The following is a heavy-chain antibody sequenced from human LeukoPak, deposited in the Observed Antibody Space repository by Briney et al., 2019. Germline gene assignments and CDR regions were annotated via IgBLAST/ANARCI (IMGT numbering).Heavy chain of an antibody. J-gene: IGHJ4*02. CDR2: ISTYNGNT. CDR3: ARDNNGGNYHEARFDY. CDR1: GYIFTNYD. V-gene: IGHV1-18*01. Sequence: ASVKVSCKASGYIFTNYDITWVRQAPGQGLEWMGWISTYNGNTDYGGKFQDRVTMTTDTSTSTAYMDLRSLRSDDTAVYYCARDNNGGNYHEARFDYWGQGALVTVSS. D-gene: IGHD4/OR15-4a*01.